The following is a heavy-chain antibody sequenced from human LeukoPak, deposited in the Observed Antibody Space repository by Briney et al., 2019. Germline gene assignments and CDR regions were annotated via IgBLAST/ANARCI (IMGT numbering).Heavy chain of an antibody. D-gene: IGHD3-10*01. CDR1: GGSISSYY. CDR3: ARDRGMVREKMDAFDI. J-gene: IGHJ3*02. Sequence: SETLSLTCTVSGGSISSYYWSWIRQPPGKGLEWIGCIYYSGSTNYNPSLKSRVTISVDTSKNQFSLKLSSVTAADTAVYYCARDRGMVREKMDAFDIWGQGTMVTVSS. CDR2: IYYSGST. V-gene: IGHV4-59*01.